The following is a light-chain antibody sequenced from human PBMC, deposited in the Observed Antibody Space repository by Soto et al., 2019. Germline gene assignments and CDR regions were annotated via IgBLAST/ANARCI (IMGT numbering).Light chain of an antibody. J-gene: IGKJ1*01. Sequence: DIQMTQSPSSLAASVGDRVTITCRASQSIGNALAWYQQKPGTVPKLLIHSASTLQSGVPSRFSGSGSGTDFTLTIGSLQPDDVASYYCKRYDSAPTFGPGTRWIS. CDR1: QSIGNA. CDR3: KRYDSAPT. V-gene: IGKV1-27*01. CDR2: SAS.